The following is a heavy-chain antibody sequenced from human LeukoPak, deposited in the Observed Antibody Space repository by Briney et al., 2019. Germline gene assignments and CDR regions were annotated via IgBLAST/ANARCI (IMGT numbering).Heavy chain of an antibody. CDR2: IWYDGSNE. CDR1: GFTFSSYG. Sequence: PGGSLRLSCAASGFTFSSYGMHWVRQAPGKGLEWLALIWYDGSNEYYADSVKGRFTISRDNSKNTLYLQMNSLRAEDTAVYYCTRGFSSSGYFPYYMDVWDKGTTVTVSS. J-gene: IGHJ6*03. D-gene: IGHD3-22*01. CDR3: TRGFSSSGYFPYYMDV. V-gene: IGHV3-33*01.